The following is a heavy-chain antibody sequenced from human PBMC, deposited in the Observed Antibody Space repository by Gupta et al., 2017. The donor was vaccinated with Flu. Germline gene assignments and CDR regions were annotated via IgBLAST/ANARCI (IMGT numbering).Heavy chain of an antibody. J-gene: IGHJ3*02. D-gene: IGHD3-9*01. CDR3: ARVPPTGTGAFDI. V-gene: IGHV4-59*01. Sequence: QVQLQESGPGLVKPSETLSLTCTVSGGSISSYYWSWIRQPPGKGLEWIGYIYYSGSTNYNPSLKSRVTISVDTSKNQFSLKLSSVTAADTAVYYCARVPPTGTGAFDIWGQGTMVTVSS. CDR2: IYYSGST. CDR1: GGSISSYY.